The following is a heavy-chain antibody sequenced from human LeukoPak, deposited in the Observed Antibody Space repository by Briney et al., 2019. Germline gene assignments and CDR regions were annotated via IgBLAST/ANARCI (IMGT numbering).Heavy chain of an antibody. CDR3: ARARYHTEMTYFRTVYYFDY. V-gene: IGHV4-59*01. CDR2: IYYSGST. Sequence: SETLSLTCTVAGGSINSYYWSWIRRPPGKGLEWIGYIYYSGSTNYNPSLKSRVTISVDTSKNQFSLKLSSVTAADTAVYYCARARYHTEMTYFRTVYYFDYWGQGTLVTVSS. J-gene: IGHJ4*02. CDR1: GGSINSYY. D-gene: IGHD2-8*01.